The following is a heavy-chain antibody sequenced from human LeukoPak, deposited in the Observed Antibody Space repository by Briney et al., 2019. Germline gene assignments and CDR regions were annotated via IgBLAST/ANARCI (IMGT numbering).Heavy chain of an antibody. J-gene: IGHJ4*02. CDR1: GYTFTSYA. CDR3: ARAVLHYDILTGYYTDYFDY. CDR2: INTNTGNP. Sequence: ASVKVSCKASGYTFTSYAMNWVRQAPGQGLEWMGWINTNTGNPTYAQGFTGRFVFSLDTSVSTAYLQISSLKAEDTAVYYCARAVLHYDILTGYYTDYFDYWGQGTLVTVSS. V-gene: IGHV7-4-1*02. D-gene: IGHD3-9*01.